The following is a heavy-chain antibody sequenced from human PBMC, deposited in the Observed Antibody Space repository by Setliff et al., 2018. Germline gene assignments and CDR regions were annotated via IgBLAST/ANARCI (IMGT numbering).Heavy chain of an antibody. CDR2: INPDSGAT. J-gene: IGHJ6*03. V-gene: IGHV1-2*02. Sequence: ASVKVSCKASGYTFTAYYIHWVRQAPGQGLEWMGWINPDSGATNYAQKFQGRVTMTRDTSISTAYMELSRLRYDDTAVYYCAGNGYYYAGSGLPSLYYYYMDVWGKGTTVTVSS. D-gene: IGHD3-22*01. CDR1: GYTFTAYY. CDR3: AGNGYYYAGSGLPSLYYYYMDV.